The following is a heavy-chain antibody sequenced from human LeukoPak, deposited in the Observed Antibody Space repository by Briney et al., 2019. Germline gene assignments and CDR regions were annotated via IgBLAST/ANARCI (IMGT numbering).Heavy chain of an antibody. CDR1: GYTLTELS. V-gene: IGHV1-24*01. D-gene: IGHD3-9*01. CDR3: ARDQSRYDILTGYPTYYYYYYGMDV. CDR2: FDPEDGET. Sequence: GASVKVSCKVSGYTLTELSMHWVRQAPGKGLEWMGGFDPEDGETIYAQKFQGRVTMTRDTSISTAYMELSRLRSDDTAVYYCARDQSRYDILTGYPTYYYYYYGMDVWGQGTTVTVSS. J-gene: IGHJ6*02.